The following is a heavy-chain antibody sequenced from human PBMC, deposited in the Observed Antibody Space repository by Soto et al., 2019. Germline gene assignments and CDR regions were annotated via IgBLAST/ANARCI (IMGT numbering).Heavy chain of an antibody. CDR2: IYGDDDK. CDR3: AHAVGLGGLVDY. D-gene: IGHD3-16*01. J-gene: IGHJ4*02. V-gene: IGHV2-5*02. Sequence: QITLKESGPALVKPTQTLTLTCSFSGFSLTTSGVGVGWIRQPPGKALEWLALIYGDDDKRYNSSLKSRLTITKDTSKNQVVLTMSNIDPVDTGTYYCAHAVGLGGLVDYWGQGTLVTVSS. CDR1: GFSLTTSGVG.